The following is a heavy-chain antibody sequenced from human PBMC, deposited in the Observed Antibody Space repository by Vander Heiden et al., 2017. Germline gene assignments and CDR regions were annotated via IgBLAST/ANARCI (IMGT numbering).Heavy chain of an antibody. CDR3: SRVGVAPTN. J-gene: IGHJ4*02. CDR2: IRSKTYGEAT. V-gene: IGHV3-49*05. Sequence: EVQLVESGGGRVKPGRSLRLSCTSSGFKFRDFARTWFRQAPGQGLEWVGIIRSKTYGEATEYTASVRGRFTLSRDDSESIVYLQMNGLQIEDTAVYYCSRVGVAPTNWGQGTLVTVSS. D-gene: IGHD3-3*01. CDR1: GFKFRDFA.